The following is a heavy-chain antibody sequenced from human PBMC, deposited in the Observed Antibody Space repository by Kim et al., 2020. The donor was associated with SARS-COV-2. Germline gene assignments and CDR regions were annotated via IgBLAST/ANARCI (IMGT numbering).Heavy chain of an antibody. V-gene: IGHV4-4*02. J-gene: IGHJ4*02. CDR1: GGSISSSNW. D-gene: IGHD5-18*01. CDR2: IYHSGST. Sequence: SETLSLTCAVSGGSISSSNWWSWVRQPPGKGLEWIGEIYHSGSTNYNPSLKSRVTISVDKSKNQFSLKLSSVTAADTAVYYCARYNIQLWTRGYFDYWGQGTLVTVSS. CDR3: ARYNIQLWTRGYFDY.